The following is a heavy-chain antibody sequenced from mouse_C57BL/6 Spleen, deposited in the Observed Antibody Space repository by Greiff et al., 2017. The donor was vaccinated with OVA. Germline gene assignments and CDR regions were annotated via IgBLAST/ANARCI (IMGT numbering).Heavy chain of an antibody. CDR1: GYTFTSYW. V-gene: IGHV1-61*01. D-gene: IGHD2-5*01. J-gene: IGHJ4*01. CDR2: IYPSDSDT. CDR3: AREGVDYSNGGAMDY. Sequence: VQLQQSGAELVRPGSSVKLSCKASGYTFTSYWMDWVKQRPGQGLEWIGNIYPSDSDTHYNQKFKDKATLTVDKSSSTAYMQLSSLTSEDSAVYDCAREGVDYSNGGAMDYWGQGTSVTVSS.